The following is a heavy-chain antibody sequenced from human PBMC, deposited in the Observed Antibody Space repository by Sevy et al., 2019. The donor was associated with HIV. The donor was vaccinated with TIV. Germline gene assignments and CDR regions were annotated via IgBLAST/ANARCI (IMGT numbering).Heavy chain of an antibody. CDR3: ARGFDTPRGFDP. D-gene: IGHD3-10*01. V-gene: IGHV4-4*02. CDR2: IYRGGST. J-gene: IGHJ5*02. Sequence: SETLSLTCGASGGSSSIITWCIWVRQPPGKGLGWFGEIYRGGSTNYNPALKSRVTISVDNSKNQFSLQLNSVTAADTAVYYCARGFDTPRGFDPWGQGTLVTVSS. CDR1: GGSSSIITW.